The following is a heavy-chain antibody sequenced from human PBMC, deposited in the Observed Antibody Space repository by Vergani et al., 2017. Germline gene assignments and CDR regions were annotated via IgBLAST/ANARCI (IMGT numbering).Heavy chain of an antibody. CDR3: AKGSLGVVIIAWFDP. CDR2: IRYDGSNK. J-gene: IGHJ5*02. D-gene: IGHD3-3*01. CDR1: GFTFSSYG. Sequence: QVQLVESGGGVVQPGGSLRLSCAASGFTFSSYGMHWVRQAPGKGLEWVAFIRYDGSNKYYADSVKGRFTISRDNSKNTLYLQMNSLRAEDTAVYYCAKGSLGVVIIAWFDPWGQGTLVTVSS. V-gene: IGHV3-30*02.